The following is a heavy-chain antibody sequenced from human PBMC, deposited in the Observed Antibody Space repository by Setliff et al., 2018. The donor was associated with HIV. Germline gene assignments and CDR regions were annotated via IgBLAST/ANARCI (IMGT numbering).Heavy chain of an antibody. CDR3: ARGNRVMALNYYYYYMDV. D-gene: IGHD2-21*01. CDR1: GGSISSGSYY. CDR2: IYTSGTT. Sequence: SETLSLTCTVSGGSISSGSYYWSWIRQPAGKGLEWIGHIYTSGTTNYNPSLRSRVTISVDKSKNQYSLKLNSVTAADTAVYYCARGNRVMALNYYYYYMDVWGKGTTVTVSS. V-gene: IGHV4-61*09. J-gene: IGHJ6*03.